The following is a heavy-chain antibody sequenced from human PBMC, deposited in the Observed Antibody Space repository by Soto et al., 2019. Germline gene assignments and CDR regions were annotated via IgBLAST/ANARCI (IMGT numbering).Heavy chain of an antibody. CDR2: IYYSGST. CDR3: ARRYRIAFAI. Sequence: SETLSLSCTVSGGSISSYYWSWIRQPPGKGLEWIGYIYYSGSTNYNPSLKSRVTISVDTSKNQFSLKLSSVTAADTAVYYCARRYRIAFAIWGQGTMVTVSS. D-gene: IGHD1-1*01. CDR1: GGSISSYY. V-gene: IGHV4-59*08. J-gene: IGHJ3*02.